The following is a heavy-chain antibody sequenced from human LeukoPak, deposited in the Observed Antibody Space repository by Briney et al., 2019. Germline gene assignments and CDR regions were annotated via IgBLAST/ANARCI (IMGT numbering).Heavy chain of an antibody. CDR1: GFTFSTYS. D-gene: IGHD4-17*01. CDR3: ARGGAYGDLTQPFDH. V-gene: IGHV3-21*01. Sequence: GGSLRLSCAASGFTFSTYSINWVRQAPGKGLEWVSSISSSSSYIYYADSVKGRLTVSRDNAKISLFLQMNSLGAEDTAVYYCARGGAYGDLTQPFDHWGQGTLVTVSS. J-gene: IGHJ4*02. CDR2: ISSSSSYI.